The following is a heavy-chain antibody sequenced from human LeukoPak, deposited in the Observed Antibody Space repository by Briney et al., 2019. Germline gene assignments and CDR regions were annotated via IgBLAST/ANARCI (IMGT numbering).Heavy chain of an antibody. Sequence: SETLSLTCTVPGGSISDYYWSWIRQPAGKGLEWIGRFYNSGSTNYIPSLKSRVTMSVDTSKNQFSLKLSSVTAADTAVYYCARQGYCSGANCYAGGDWFDPWGQGTLVTVSS. CDR1: GGSISDYY. CDR3: ARQGYCSGANCYAGGDWFDP. CDR2: FYNSGST. V-gene: IGHV4-4*07. J-gene: IGHJ5*02. D-gene: IGHD2-2*01.